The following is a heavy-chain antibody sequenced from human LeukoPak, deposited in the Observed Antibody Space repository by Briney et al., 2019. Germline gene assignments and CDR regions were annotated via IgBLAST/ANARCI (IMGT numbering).Heavy chain of an antibody. V-gene: IGHV3-11*01. CDR2: ISSSGSNI. J-gene: IGHJ4*02. Sequence: SGGSLRLSCAASGARFSDHYMSWIRQAPGKGLEWISYISSSGSNIHYADSMRGRVTISRDNANSSLTLHMSSLRAEDTAVYYCAGALMVAAFDSWGQGTLVTVSS. CDR1: GARFSDHY. D-gene: IGHD2-15*01. CDR3: AGALMVAAFDS.